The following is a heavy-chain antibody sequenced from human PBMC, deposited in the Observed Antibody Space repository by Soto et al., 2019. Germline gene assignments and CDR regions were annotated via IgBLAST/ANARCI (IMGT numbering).Heavy chain of an antibody. D-gene: IGHD5-12*01. J-gene: IGHJ4*02. CDR2: IKEDGSEK. CDR1: GFTFSTYW. Sequence: EVQLVDSGGGLVQPGGSLRLSCEASGFTFSTYWMSWVRQTPGKGLEWVANIKEDGSEKYYVDSVKGRFTISRDNGKNSLYLQINSLLDEDPAVYYCARDAGGYGDWGQGTLVTVSS. V-gene: IGHV3-7*01. CDR3: ARDAGGYGD.